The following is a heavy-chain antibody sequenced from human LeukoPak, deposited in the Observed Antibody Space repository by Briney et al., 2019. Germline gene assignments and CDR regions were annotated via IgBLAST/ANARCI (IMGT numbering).Heavy chain of an antibody. CDR2: IHYSGST. D-gene: IGHD6-19*01. J-gene: IGHJ2*01. CDR3: ARRGIALTGSWNWYFDL. CDR1: GGSISSSTYY. V-gene: IGHV4-39*01. Sequence: SETLSLTCTVSGGSISSSTYYWGWTRQPPGKGLEWIGSIHYSGSTYYNPSLKSRVTISVDTSRNLFSLKLSSVTAADTAVYYCARRGIALTGSWNWYFDLWGRGTLVTVSS.